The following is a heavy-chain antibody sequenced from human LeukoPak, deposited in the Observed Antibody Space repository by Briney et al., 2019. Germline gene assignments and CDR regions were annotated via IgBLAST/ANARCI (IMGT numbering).Heavy chain of an antibody. CDR2: IKQDGSEK. J-gene: IGHJ6*04. Sequence: GGSLRLSCAASGFTFSSYWMVWVRQAPGKGLEWVASIKQDGSEKYYVDSMKGRFTISRDNAKNSLYLQMNSLRAGDTAVYYCARMPRGPDVWGKGTTVTVSS. CDR3: ARMPRGPDV. D-gene: IGHD2-2*01. CDR1: GFTFSSYW. V-gene: IGHV3-7*01.